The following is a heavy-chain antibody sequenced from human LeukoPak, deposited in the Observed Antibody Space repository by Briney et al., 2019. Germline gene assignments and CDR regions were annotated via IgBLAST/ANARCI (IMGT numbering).Heavy chain of an antibody. CDR3: ARAQRYYDSSGYYFLY. V-gene: IGHV4-31*03. Sequence: SETLSLTCTVSGGSISSGGYYWSWNRQHPGRGLEWIGYIYYSGSTYYNPSLKSRVTISVDTSKTQFSLKLSSVTAADTAVYYCARAQRYYDSSGYYFLYWGQGTLVTVSS. CDR1: GGSISSGGYY. J-gene: IGHJ4*02. CDR2: IYYSGST. D-gene: IGHD3-22*01.